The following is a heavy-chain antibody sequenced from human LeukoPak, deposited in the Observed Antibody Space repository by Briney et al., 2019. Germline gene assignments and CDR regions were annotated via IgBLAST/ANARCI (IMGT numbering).Heavy chain of an antibody. CDR3: AKALMKGYYYYGMDV. V-gene: IGHV3-9*01. J-gene: IGHJ6*02. D-gene: IGHD2-8*01. CDR2: ISWNSGSI. CDR1: GFTFDDYA. Sequence: GGSLRLSCAASGFTFDDYAMHWVRQAPGKGLEWVSGISWNSGSIGYADSVKGRFTISRDNAKNSLYLQMNSLRAEDTVLYYCAKALMKGYYYYGMDVWGQGTTVTVSS.